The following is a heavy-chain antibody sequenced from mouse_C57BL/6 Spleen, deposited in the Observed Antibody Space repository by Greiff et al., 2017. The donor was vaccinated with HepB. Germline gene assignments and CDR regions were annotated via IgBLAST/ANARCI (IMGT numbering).Heavy chain of an antibody. CDR1: GYTFTDYY. D-gene: IGHD1-1*01. J-gene: IGHJ2*01. CDR2: INPNNGGT. Sequence: EVQLQQSGPELVKPGASVKISCKASGYTFTDYYMNWVKQSHGKSLEWIGDINPNNGGTSYNQKFKGKATLTVDKSSSTAYMELRSLTSEDSAVYYWARGITTVVATGYFDYWGQGTTLTVSS. V-gene: IGHV1-26*01. CDR3: ARGITTVVATGYFDY.